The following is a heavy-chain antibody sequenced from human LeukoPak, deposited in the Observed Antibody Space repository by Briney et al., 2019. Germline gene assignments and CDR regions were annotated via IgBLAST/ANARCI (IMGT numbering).Heavy chain of an antibody. Sequence: PGGSLRLSCAASGFTFSNAWMSWVRQAPGKGLEWVGRIKSKTDGWTTDYAAPVKGRFTISRDDSKNTLYLQMNSLKTEDTAVYYCTTPPGGYCSSTSCPRAFDIWGQGTMVTVSS. J-gene: IGHJ3*02. D-gene: IGHD2-2*01. CDR1: GFTFSNAW. CDR2: IKSKTDGWTT. V-gene: IGHV3-15*01. CDR3: TTPPGGYCSSTSCPRAFDI.